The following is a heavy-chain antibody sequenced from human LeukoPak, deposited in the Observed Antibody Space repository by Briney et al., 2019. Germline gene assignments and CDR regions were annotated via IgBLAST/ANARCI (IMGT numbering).Heavy chain of an antibody. CDR1: GYTFTGYY. V-gene: IGHV1-2*02. D-gene: IGHD6-19*01. J-gene: IGHJ4*02. Sequence: ASVKVSCKASGYTFTGYYMHWVRQAPGQGLEWMGWINPKSGGTNYAQKFQGRVTMTRDTSISTAYMELSRLRSDDTAVYYCARVGSRGWYKDQIYFDYWAREPWSPSPQ. CDR3: ARVGSRGWYKDQIYFDY. CDR2: INPKSGGT.